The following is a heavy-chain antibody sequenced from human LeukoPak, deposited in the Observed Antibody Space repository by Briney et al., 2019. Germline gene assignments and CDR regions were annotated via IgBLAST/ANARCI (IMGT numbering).Heavy chain of an antibody. D-gene: IGHD2-2*01. V-gene: IGHV3-23*01. Sequence: GGSLRLSCAASGFTFSSYAMSWVRQAPGKGPEWVSAISGSGGSTYYADSVEGRFTISRDNSKNTLYLQMNSLRAEDTAVYHCAKARIVVVPAATEGVYFDYWGQGTLVTVSS. CDR2: ISGSGGST. CDR3: AKARIVVVPAATEGVYFDY. J-gene: IGHJ4*02. CDR1: GFTFSSYA.